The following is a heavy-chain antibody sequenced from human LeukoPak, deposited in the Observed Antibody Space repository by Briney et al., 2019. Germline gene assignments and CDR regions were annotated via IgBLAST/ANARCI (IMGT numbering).Heavy chain of an antibody. V-gene: IGHV4-30-4*01. CDR2: IYYSGST. J-gene: IGHJ6*02. Sequence: SETLSLTCTVSGGSISSGDYYWSWIRQPPGKGLEWIGYIYYSGSTYYNPSLKSRATISVDTSKNQFSLKLSSVTVADTAVYYCARVATVTTVPYYYYGMDVWGQGTTVTVSS. CDR3: ARVATVTTVPYYYYGMDV. D-gene: IGHD4-11*01. CDR1: GGSISSGDYY.